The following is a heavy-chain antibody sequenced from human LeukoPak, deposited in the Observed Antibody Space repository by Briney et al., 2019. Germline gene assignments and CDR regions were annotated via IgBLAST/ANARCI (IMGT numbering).Heavy chain of an antibody. J-gene: IGHJ4*02. D-gene: IGHD3-10*01. CDR1: GGSISSSSYY. V-gene: IGHV4-39*07. Sequence: PSETLSLTCTVSGGSISSSSYYWGWIRQPPGKGLEWIGSIYYSGSTYYNPSLKSRVTISVDTSKNQFSLKLSSVTAADTAVYYCARDPTYYYGSGSYDNDYWGQGTLVTVSS. CDR3: ARDPTYYYGSGSYDNDY. CDR2: IYYSGST.